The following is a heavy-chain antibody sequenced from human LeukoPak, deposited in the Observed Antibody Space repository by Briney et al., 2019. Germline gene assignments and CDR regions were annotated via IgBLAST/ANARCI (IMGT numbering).Heavy chain of an antibody. V-gene: IGHV1-2*02. Sequence: ASVNVSCKASGYTFTGYYMHWVRPAPGQGLEWMGWINPNSGGTNSAQKFQGRVTMTRDTSISTAYMELSRLRSDGTAIFYCARGVSWHIDYWGQETRDTVSS. CDR3: ARGVSWHIDY. CDR2: INPNSGGT. J-gene: IGHJ4*02. CDR1: GYTFTGYY. D-gene: IGHD6-6*01.